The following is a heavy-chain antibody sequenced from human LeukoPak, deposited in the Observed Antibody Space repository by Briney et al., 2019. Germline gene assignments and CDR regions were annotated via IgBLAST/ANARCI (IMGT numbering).Heavy chain of an antibody. Sequence: GGSLRLSCAASGFAFRHYAIHWVRQAPGKGLEWVALISYDGIDKNYTDSVKGRFTISRDNSKNTLFLQMNSLRPEDTAVYYCATDWGSSYGSGSEGWFDPWGQGTLVTVSS. CDR2: ISYDGIDK. CDR1: GFAFRHYA. CDR3: ATDWGSSYGSGSEGWFDP. J-gene: IGHJ5*02. D-gene: IGHD3-10*01. V-gene: IGHV3-30*04.